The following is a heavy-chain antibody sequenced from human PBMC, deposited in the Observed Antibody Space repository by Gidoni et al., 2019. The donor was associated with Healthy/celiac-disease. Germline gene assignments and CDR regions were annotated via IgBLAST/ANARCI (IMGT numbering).Heavy chain of an antibody. D-gene: IGHD6-19*01. CDR2: ISGSGGSI. J-gene: IGHJ4*02. V-gene: IGHV3-23*01. CDR3: AKGEWLVLYYFDY. CDR1: GLTVSSYA. Sequence: EVQLLESGGGLVQPGGSLRLSCAASGLTVSSYAMTWVRQAPGKGLECGSAISGSGGSIYYADSVKGRFTISRDNSKNTLYLQMNVLRAEDTAVYYCAKGEWLVLYYFDYWGQGTLVTVSS.